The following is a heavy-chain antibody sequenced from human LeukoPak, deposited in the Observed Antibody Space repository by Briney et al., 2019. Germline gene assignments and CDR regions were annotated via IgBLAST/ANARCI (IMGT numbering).Heavy chain of an antibody. Sequence: SETLSLTCTVSGYSISSGYYWGWIRQPPGKRLEWIGSIYHSGSTYYNPSLKSRVTISVDTSKNQFSLKLSSVTAADTAVYYCARDLRHIVVVTAILDAFDIWGQGTMVTVSS. CDR2: IYHSGST. CDR3: ARDLRHIVVVTAILDAFDI. CDR1: GYSISSGYY. V-gene: IGHV4-38-2*02. D-gene: IGHD2-21*02. J-gene: IGHJ3*02.